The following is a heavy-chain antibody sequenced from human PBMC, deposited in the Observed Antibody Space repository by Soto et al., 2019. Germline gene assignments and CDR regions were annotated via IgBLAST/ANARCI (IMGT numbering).Heavy chain of an antibody. CDR1: GYSCTSYW. CDR3: TRHKAHYDILTGYLYYYYYGMDV. CDR2: IYPGDSDT. V-gene: IGHV5-51*01. D-gene: IGHD3-9*01. J-gene: IGHJ6*02. Sequence: PGESLKISWMGSGYSCTSYWIGWVRQMPGKGLAWMGIIYPGDSDTRYSPSFQGQVTISADKSISTAYLQWSSLKASDTAMYYCTRHKAHYDILTGYLYYYYYGMDVWGQGTKVTVSS.